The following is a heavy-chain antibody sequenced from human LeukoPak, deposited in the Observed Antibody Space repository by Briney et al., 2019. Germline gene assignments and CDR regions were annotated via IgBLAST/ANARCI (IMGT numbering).Heavy chain of an antibody. CDR1: GGSISSDNYY. Sequence: PSETLSLTCTVSGGSISSDNYYWGWVRQPPGKGLEWIANIYYSGSTYYNPSLKSRVTISVDTSKNQFSLKLSSVTAADTAVYYCARVYSSGYYPYFDYWGQGTLVTVSS. D-gene: IGHD3-22*01. CDR3: ARVYSSGYYPYFDY. J-gene: IGHJ4*02. CDR2: IYYSGST. V-gene: IGHV4-39*01.